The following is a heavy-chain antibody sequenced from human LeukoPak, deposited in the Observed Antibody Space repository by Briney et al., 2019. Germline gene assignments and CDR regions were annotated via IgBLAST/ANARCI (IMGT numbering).Heavy chain of an antibody. CDR2: VIPLFGTG. D-gene: IGHD5-18*01. Sequence: SVKVFCKACGRTFSSYAISWARHPPGQGFEWMGEVIPLFGTGHYAKKCQWRVTIRADKYTSTAYMELSSLRCEDTDVYYCARDADTASPMDVWGKGTMVTVSS. CDR3: ARDADTASPMDV. CDR1: GRTFSSYA. J-gene: IGHJ6*04. V-gene: IGHV1-69*06.